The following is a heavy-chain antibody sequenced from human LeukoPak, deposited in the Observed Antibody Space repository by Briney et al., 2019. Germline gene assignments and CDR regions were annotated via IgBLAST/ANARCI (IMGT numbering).Heavy chain of an antibody. CDR1: GFTFSTYA. CDR2: ISYDGSSK. CDR3: AKDPKKWTTLYYFDY. V-gene: IGHV3-30*04. D-gene: IGHD1-14*01. Sequence: GRSLRLSCAASGFTFSTYAMHWVRQAPGKGLEWVAVISYDGSSKYYADSVKGRFTISRDNSKNTLYLQMNSLRAEDTAVYYCAKDPKKWTTLYYFDYWGQGTLVTVSS. J-gene: IGHJ4*02.